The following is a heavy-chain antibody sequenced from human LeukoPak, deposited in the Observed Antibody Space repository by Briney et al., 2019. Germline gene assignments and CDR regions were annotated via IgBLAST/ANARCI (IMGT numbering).Heavy chain of an antibody. CDR1: GFTFSSYG. J-gene: IGHJ4*02. D-gene: IGHD3-10*01. CDR2: INSDGSST. Sequence: GGSLRLSCAASGFTFSSYGMHWVRPAPGKGLVWVSRINSDGSSTSYADSVKGRFTISRDNAKNTLYLQMNSLRAEDTAVYYCARGLTMVRGVPDYWGQGTLVTVSS. CDR3: ARGLTMVRGVPDY. V-gene: IGHV3-74*01.